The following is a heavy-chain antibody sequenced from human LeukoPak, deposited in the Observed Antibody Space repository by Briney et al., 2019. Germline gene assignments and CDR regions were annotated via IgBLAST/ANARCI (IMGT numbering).Heavy chain of an antibody. CDR1: GFTFSIYG. D-gene: IGHD2-15*01. CDR3: AKSGRYCSAGSCYQEASLDY. CDR2: ISDSGDST. J-gene: IGHJ4*02. V-gene: IGHV3-23*01. Sequence: GGSLRLSCAVSGFTFSIYGMSWVRQAPGKGLEWVSAISDSGDSTYYADSVKGRFTISRDNSKNTLYLQMNSLRAEDTAVYYCAKSGRYCSAGSCYQEASLDYWGQGTLVTVSS.